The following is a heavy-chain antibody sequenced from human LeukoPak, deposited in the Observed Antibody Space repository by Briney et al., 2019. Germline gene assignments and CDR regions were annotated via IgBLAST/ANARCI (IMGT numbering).Heavy chain of an antibody. CDR2: ISSSSSYI. V-gene: IGHV3-21*01. CDR1: GFTFSSYN. CDR3: ARGQASDFDY. J-gene: IGHJ4*02. Sequence: GGSLRLSCAASGFTFSSYNMNWVRQAPGKGLEWVSSISSSSSYIYYADSVKGRFTISRDNAKNSLYLQMNSLRAEDTAVYYCARGQASDFDYWGQGTLVTVSS.